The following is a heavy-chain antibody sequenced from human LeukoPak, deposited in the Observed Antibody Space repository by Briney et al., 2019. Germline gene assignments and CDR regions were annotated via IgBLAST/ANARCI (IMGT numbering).Heavy chain of an antibody. CDR1: GGSISSYY. CDR3: ARFIDIVVVPAAADY. J-gene: IGHJ4*02. CDR2: IYYSGST. D-gene: IGHD2-2*01. V-gene: IGHV4-59*08. Sequence: SETLSLTCTVSGGSISSYYWSWIRQPPGKGLEWIGYIYYSGSTYYNPSLKSRVTISVDTSKNQFSLKLSSVTAADTAVYYCARFIDIVVVPAAADYWGQGTLVTVSS.